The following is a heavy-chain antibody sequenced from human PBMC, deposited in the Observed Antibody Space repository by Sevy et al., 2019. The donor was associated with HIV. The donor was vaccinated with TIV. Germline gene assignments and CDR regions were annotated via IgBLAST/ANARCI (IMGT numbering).Heavy chain of an antibody. D-gene: IGHD6-19*01. V-gene: IGHV3-7*01. J-gene: IGHJ4*02. CDR2: IKQDGSEK. Sequence: GGSLRLSCAASGFTFSSYWMSWVRQAPGKGLEWVANIKQDGSEKYYVDSVKGRFTISRDNAKNSLYLQMNSLRAEDTAVNYCARDSRIAVAAVNNWGQGTLVTVSS. CDR1: GFTFSSYW. CDR3: ARDSRIAVAAVNN.